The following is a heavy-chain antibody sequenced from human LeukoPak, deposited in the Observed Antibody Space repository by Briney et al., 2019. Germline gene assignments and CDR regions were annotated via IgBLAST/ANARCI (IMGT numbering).Heavy chain of an antibody. J-gene: IGHJ4*02. V-gene: IGHV4-61*02. CDR3: ASSIAARKGFDY. CDR2: IYTSGST. D-gene: IGHD6-6*01. Sequence: SETLSLTCTVSGGSISSGSYYWSWIRQPAGKGLEWIGRIYTSGSTNYNPSLKSRVTISVDTSKNQFSLKLSSVTAADTAVYYCASSIAARKGFDYWGQGTLVTVSS. CDR1: GGSISSGSYY.